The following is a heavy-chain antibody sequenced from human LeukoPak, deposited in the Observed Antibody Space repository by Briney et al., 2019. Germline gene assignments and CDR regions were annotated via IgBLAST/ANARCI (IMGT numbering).Heavy chain of an antibody. D-gene: IGHD3-3*01. V-gene: IGHV4-4*07. CDR1: GGSIRSNY. CDR2: IPTDGSA. CDR3: ARSSTITIFGVLNWFDP. Sequence: SETLSLTCTVSGGSIRSNYWSWIRQSAGKGLEWIGRIPTDGSASYNPSLKSRLTMSVDTSKNQFSLTLNSVTAADTAVYYCARSSTITIFGVLNWFDPWGQGTLVTVSS. J-gene: IGHJ5*02.